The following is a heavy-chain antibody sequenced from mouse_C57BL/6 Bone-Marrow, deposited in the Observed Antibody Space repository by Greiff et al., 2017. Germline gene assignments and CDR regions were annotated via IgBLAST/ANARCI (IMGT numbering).Heavy chain of an antibody. V-gene: IGHV6-6*01. D-gene: IGHD2-4*01. Sequence: EVKLVESGGGLVQPGGSMKLSCAASGFTFSDAWMDWARQSPEKGLEWVAEIRNKANNHATYYAESVKGRFTISRDDSKSSVYLQMNSLRAEDTGIYYCTRQIYYDYDAAYWGQGTLVTVSA. J-gene: IGHJ3*01. CDR2: IRNKANNHAT. CDR1: GFTFSDAW. CDR3: TRQIYYDYDAAY.